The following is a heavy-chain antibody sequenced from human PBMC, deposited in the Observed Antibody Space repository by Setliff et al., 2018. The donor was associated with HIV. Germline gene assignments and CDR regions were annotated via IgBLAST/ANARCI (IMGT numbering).Heavy chain of an antibody. J-gene: IGHJ3*01. Sequence: PSETLSLTCAVNGEPFSGYYWTWIRQPPGKGLEWIGAVTEGGNINYNPSLESRLTISVDPSKRQFFLKLTSMTAADTAVYYCVGGGWYWYGSGNSGVFDVWGRGTVVTVSS. CDR1: GEPFSGYY. V-gene: IGHV4-34*01. CDR2: VTEGGNI. D-gene: IGHD3-10*01. CDR3: VGGGWYWYGSGNSGVFDV.